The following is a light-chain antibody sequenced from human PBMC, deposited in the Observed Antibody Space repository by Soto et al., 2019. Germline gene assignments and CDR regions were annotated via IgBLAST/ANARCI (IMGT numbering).Light chain of an antibody. V-gene: IGLV2-14*01. CDR2: EAT. CDR1: RSDIGASNS. CDR3: ISYKTDDTFV. Sequence: QSALTQPASVSGSPGQSITISCAGTRSDIGASNSVSWYQHHPGRSPTLIIYEATNRPSGVSERFSGSKAGDTASLTISGLQADDESEYFCISYKTDDTFVFGGGTKLTVL. J-gene: IGLJ1*01.